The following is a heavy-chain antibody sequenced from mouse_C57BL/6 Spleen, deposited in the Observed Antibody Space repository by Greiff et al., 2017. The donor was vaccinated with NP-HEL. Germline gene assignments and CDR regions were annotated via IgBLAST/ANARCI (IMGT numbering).Heavy chain of an antibody. V-gene: IGHV1-26*01. J-gene: IGHJ4*01. D-gene: IGHD4-1*01. Sequence: EVQLQQSGPELVKPGASVKISCKASGYTFTDYYMNWVKQSHGKSLEWIGDINPNNGGTSYNQKFKGKATLTVDKSSSTAYMELRSLTSADSAVYYWARGRTWETIRELGQDYAMDYWGQGTSVTVSS. CDR1: GYTFTDYY. CDR3: ARGRTWETIRELGQDYAMDY. CDR2: INPNNGGT.